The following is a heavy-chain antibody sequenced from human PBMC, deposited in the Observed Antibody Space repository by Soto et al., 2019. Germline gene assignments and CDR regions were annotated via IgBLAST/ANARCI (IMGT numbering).Heavy chain of an antibody. CDR3: AREGV. J-gene: IGHJ6*02. V-gene: IGHV3-7*05. CDR2: IRPDGSDK. CDR1: GFIFSTYW. Sequence: GGSLRLSCEASGFIFSTYWMSWVRQAPGRGLEWVANIRPDGSDKYYVASVKGRFTISRDNAKNSLFLQMNGLRAEDTAVYYCAREGVCGQGTTVTVSS.